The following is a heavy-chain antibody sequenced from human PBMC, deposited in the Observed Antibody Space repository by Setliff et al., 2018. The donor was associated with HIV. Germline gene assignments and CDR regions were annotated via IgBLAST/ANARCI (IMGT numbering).Heavy chain of an antibody. V-gene: IGHV4-34*01. CDR3: ARDPKHSSSGDLEY. Sequence: PSETLSLTCAVYGESFSGYYWSWIRQPPGKGLEWIGEINHSGSTNYNPSLKSRVTISVDTSKNRFSLKLTSVTAADTAVYYCARDPKHSSSGDLEYWSQGTLVTVSS. CDR2: INHSGST. CDR1: GESFSGYY. D-gene: IGHD3-22*01. J-gene: IGHJ4*02.